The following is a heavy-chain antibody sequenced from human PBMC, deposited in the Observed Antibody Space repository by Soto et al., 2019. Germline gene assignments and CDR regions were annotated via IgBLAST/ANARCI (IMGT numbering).Heavy chain of an antibody. CDR2: IYYSGST. Sequence: SETLSLTCTVSGGSISSYYWSWIRQPPGKGLEWIGYIYYSGSTNYNPSLKSRVTISVDTSKNQFSLKLSSVTAADTAVYYCARLLDSSGYYRLFDYWGQGTLVTVSS. CDR3: ARLLDSSGYYRLFDY. J-gene: IGHJ4*02. CDR1: GGSISSYY. V-gene: IGHV4-59*08. D-gene: IGHD3-22*01.